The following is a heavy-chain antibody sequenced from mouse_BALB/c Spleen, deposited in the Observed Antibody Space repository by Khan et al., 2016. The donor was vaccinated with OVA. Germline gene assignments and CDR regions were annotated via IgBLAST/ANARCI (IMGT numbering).Heavy chain of an antibody. Sequence: QIQLVQSGPELKKPGETVKISCKASGYTFTNYGMNWVKQSPGKALKWMGWINTYTGEPTYADDFKGRFAFSLEPSASTAYLQINNLKNEATHTYIGARPPCFSYALAHWGQGTSVTVSS. CDR1: GYTFTNYG. CDR2: INTYTGEP. CDR3: ARPPCFSYALAH. V-gene: IGHV9-3-1*01. J-gene: IGHJ4*01.